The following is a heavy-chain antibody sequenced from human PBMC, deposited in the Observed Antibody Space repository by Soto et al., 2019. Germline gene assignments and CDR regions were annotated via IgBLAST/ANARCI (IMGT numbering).Heavy chain of an antibody. D-gene: IGHD3-10*01. Sequence: HPGGSLRLSCAASGFTFSSYGMHWVRQAPGKGLEWVAVISYDGSNKYYADSVKGRFTISRDNSKNTLYLQMNSLRAEDTAVYYCAKDRRLELWFGDAQPDYGMDVWGQGTTVTVSS. V-gene: IGHV3-30*18. CDR3: AKDRRLELWFGDAQPDYGMDV. CDR2: ISYDGSNK. CDR1: GFTFSSYG. J-gene: IGHJ6*02.